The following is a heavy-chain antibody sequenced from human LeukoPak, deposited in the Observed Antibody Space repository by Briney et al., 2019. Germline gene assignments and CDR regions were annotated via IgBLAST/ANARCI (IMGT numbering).Heavy chain of an antibody. CDR1: GFTLSSYS. CDR3: AKDGGFWSGYGPPYFDY. Sequence: PGGSLRLSRAASGFTLSSYSMHWVRQAPGKGPEWVPYISPSSDTIKYADSVRGRFTISRDNAKNSLYLQVNSLAEDTAVYYCAKDGGFWSGYGPPYFDYWGQGNLVTVSS. D-gene: IGHD3-3*01. J-gene: IGHJ4*02. CDR2: ISPSSDTI. V-gene: IGHV3-48*04.